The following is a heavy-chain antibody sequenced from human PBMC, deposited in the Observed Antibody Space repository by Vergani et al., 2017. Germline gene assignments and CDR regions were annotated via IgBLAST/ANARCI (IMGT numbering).Heavy chain of an antibody. J-gene: IGHJ6*03. Sequence: QVQLVQSGAEVKKPGSSVKVSCKASGGTFSSYAISWVRQAPGQGLEWMGGIIPIFGTANYAQKFQGRVTITADESTSTAYMELSSLRSEDTAVYYRARQARNIVVVPAAIPYYYYMDVWGKGTTVTVSS. CDR2: IIPIFGTA. D-gene: IGHD2-2*01. CDR3: ARQARNIVVVPAAIPYYYYMDV. CDR1: GGTFSSYA. V-gene: IGHV1-69*01.